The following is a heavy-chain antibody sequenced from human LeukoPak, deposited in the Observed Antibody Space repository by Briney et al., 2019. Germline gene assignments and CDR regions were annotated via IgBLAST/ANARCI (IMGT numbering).Heavy chain of an antibody. V-gene: IGHV4-39*01. D-gene: IGHD3-10*01. CDR3: ARQVKLLWFGELNDWGY. Sequence: SETLSLTCTVSGVSISSSSYYWGWIRQPPGKGLEWIGSIYYSGSTYYNPSLKSRVTISVDTSKNQFSLKLSSVTAADTAVYYCARQVKLLWFGELNDWGYWGQGTLVTVSS. CDR1: GVSISSSSYY. CDR2: IYYSGST. J-gene: IGHJ4*02.